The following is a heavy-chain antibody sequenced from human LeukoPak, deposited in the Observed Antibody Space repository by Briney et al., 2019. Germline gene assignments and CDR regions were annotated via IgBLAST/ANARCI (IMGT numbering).Heavy chain of an antibody. CDR1: GYTFTSYD. J-gene: IGHJ4*02. V-gene: IGHV1-8*01. CDR2: MNPNSGST. CDR3: ARVDGTSMVRGVNYFDY. D-gene: IGHD3-10*01. Sequence: ASVKVSCKASGYTFTSYDINWVGQVTGQGLEWMGWMNPNSGSTGYAQKFQGRVTITTDESTSTAYMELSSLRSEDTAVYYCARVDGTSMVRGVNYFDYWGQGTLVTVSS.